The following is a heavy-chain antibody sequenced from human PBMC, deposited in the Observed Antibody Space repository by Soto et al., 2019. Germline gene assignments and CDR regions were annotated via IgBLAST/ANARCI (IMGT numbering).Heavy chain of an antibody. CDR1: GYTFTSYD. Sequence: QVQLVQSGAEVKKPGASVKVSCKASGYTFTSYDINWVRLATGQGLEWMGWMNPNSGNTGYEQKFQGRVTMTRNTSISTAYMELRSLRSDDTAVYYCARSTNDYGDRHWGQGNRVTVPS. CDR3: ARSTNDYGDRH. CDR2: MNPNSGNT. D-gene: IGHD4-17*01. J-gene: IGHJ4*02. V-gene: IGHV1-8*01.